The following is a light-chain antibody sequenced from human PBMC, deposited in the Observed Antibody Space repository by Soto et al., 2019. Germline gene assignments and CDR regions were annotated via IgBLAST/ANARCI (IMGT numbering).Light chain of an antibody. Sequence: QSALTQPPSASGSPGQSVTISCTGTSSDVGGYNYFSWYQQHPGKAPKLMIYEVNKRPSGVPDRFSGSKSDNTASLTVSGLQAEDEAYYYCSSYAGSNYVIFGGGTKLTVL. CDR2: EVN. J-gene: IGLJ2*01. V-gene: IGLV2-8*01. CDR3: SSYAGSNYVI. CDR1: SSDVGGYNY.